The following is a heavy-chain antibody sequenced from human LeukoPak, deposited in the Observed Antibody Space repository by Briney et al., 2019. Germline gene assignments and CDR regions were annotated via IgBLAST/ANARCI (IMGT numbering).Heavy chain of an antibody. Sequence: PGGSLRLSCVGSGFMFSRYGLIWVRQAPGKGQEWVSGIHGNGETTYYGDSVKGRFTISRDNSKSTLYLQMNSLRVEDTAEYFCGRDPNGDYVGAFEFWGQGTKVAVSS. CDR3: GRDPNGDYVGAFEF. J-gene: IGHJ3*01. CDR2: IHGNGETT. CDR1: GFMFSRYG. V-gene: IGHV3-23*01. D-gene: IGHD3-16*01.